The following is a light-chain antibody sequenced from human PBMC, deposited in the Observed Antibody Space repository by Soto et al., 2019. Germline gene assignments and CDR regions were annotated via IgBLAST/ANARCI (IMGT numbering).Light chain of an antibody. Sequence: EIVLTQSPAPLSFSPGERATLSCRARQGVCSYLAWYQQKPGHAPRLLIYNASKWATCIPDRFSGSGSGTDFTLTISSLEPEDFAVYYCQQRCSWLLTFGGGTKVEIK. CDR2: NAS. J-gene: IGKJ4*01. CDR1: QGVCSY. CDR3: QQRCSWLLT. V-gene: IGKV3-11*01.